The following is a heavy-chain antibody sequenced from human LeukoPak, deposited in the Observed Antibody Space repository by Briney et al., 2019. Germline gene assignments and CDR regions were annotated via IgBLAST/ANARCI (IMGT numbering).Heavy chain of an antibody. CDR2: ISSSSSYI. J-gene: IGHJ4*02. Sequence: GGSLRLSCAASGFTFSSYCMNWVRQAPGKGLEWVSSISSSSSYIYYADSVKGRFTISRDNAKNSLYLQMNSLRAEDTAVYYCARSSGSYSLYYFDYWGQGTLVTVSS. CDR1: GFTFSSYC. D-gene: IGHD3-10*01. CDR3: ARSSGSYSLYYFDY. V-gene: IGHV3-21*01.